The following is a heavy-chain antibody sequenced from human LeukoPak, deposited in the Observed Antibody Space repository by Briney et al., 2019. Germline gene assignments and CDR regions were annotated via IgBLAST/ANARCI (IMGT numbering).Heavy chain of an antibody. CDR2: IYYSGST. V-gene: IGHV4-59*01. CDR3: ARGTDIGGSYLMDV. Sequence: SETLSLTCTGSGGSISSYYWSWIRQPPGKGLEWIGYIYYSGSTNYNPSLKSRVTISVDTSKNQFSLKLSSVTAADTAVYYCARGTDIGGSYLMDVWGKGTTVTISS. CDR1: GGSISSYY. J-gene: IGHJ6*04. D-gene: IGHD1-26*01.